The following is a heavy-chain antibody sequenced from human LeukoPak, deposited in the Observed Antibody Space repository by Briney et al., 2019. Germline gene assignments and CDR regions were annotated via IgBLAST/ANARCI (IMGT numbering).Heavy chain of an antibody. CDR2: IYTSGST. J-gene: IGHJ5*02. CDR1: GSSISSYY. Sequence: PSETLSLTCTVSGSSISSYYWSWIRQPPGKGLEWIGYIYTSGSTNYNPSLKSRVTISVDTSKNQFSLKLSSVTAADTAVYYCARLERRYCSSTSCYTFHSSSWYWFDPWGQGTLVTVSS. V-gene: IGHV4-4*09. D-gene: IGHD2-2*02. CDR3: ARLERRYCSSTSCYTFHSSSWYWFDP.